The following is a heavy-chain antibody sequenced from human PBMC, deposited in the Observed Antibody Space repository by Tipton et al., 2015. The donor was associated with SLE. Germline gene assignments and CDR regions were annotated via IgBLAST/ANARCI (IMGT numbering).Heavy chain of an antibody. CDR2: IYSSGST. CDR1: GGSISSYY. J-gene: IGHJ4*02. Sequence: TLSLTCTVSGGSISSYYWSWIRQPPGKGLEWIGRIYSSGSTIYNPSLKSRVTLSLDMSNNQFSLRVRSVTAADTAVYYCARGITARRRFDYWGQGTLVTVSS. D-gene: IGHD1-20*01. CDR3: ARGITARRRFDY. V-gene: IGHV4-4*07.